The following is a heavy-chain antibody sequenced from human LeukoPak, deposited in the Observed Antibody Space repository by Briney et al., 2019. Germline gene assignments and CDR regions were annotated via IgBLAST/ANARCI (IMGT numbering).Heavy chain of an antibody. V-gene: IGHV1-69*06. CDR2: IIPNFGTA. D-gene: IGHD3-22*01. CDR1: GCTFSSYA. Sequence: ASVKLSCKASGCTFSSYAISWVRQAPGQGLEWMGGIIPNFGTANYAQKFQGRVTITADKSTSTAYMELSSLRSEDTAVYYCARTHYYDSSSYYYGYYYYYMDGWGKGTTVTVSS. CDR3: ARTHYYDSSSYYYGYYYYYMDG. J-gene: IGHJ6*03.